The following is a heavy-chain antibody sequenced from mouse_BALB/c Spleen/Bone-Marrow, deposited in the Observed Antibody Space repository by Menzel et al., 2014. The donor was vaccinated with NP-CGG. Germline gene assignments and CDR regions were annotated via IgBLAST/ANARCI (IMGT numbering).Heavy chain of an antibody. J-gene: IGHJ4*01. D-gene: IGHD1-1*01. CDR1: GYTFTSYW. CDR2: IYPSDSYT. CDR3: TRYGNSHYYAMDY. V-gene: IGHV1-69*02. Sequence: QVQLQQSGAELVRPGASVKLSCGASGYTFTSYWINWVKQRPGQGLEWIGNIYPSDSYTNYNQRFKDKATLTVDKSSSTAYMQLSSPTSEDSAVYYCTRYGNSHYYAMDYWGQGTSVTVSS.